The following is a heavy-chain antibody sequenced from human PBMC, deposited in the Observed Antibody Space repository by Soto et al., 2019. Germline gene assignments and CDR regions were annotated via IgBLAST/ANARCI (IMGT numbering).Heavy chain of an antibody. V-gene: IGHV3-23*01. Sequence: EVQLLESGGGLVQPGGSLRLSCAASGFTFNTYVMNWVRQAPGKGLEWVSTISYSADKTHYADSVKGRVTISRDNSRDTLFLQMTSLRADDAAVYYCARRARTATTNWGAFDVWGQGTLVTVSS. J-gene: IGHJ3*01. CDR1: GFTFNTYV. CDR2: ISYSADKT. D-gene: IGHD1-7*01. CDR3: ARRARTATTNWGAFDV.